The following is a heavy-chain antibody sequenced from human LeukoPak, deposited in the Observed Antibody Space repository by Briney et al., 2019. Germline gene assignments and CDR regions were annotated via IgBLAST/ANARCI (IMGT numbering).Heavy chain of an antibody. J-gene: IGHJ1*01. Sequence: DLSETLSLTCTVSGVSISSSSYYWGWIRQPPGKGLEWIGSIYYSGSTYYNPSLKSRVTISVDTSKNQFSLKLSSVTAADTAVYYCNRYCSSTSCTGYFQHWGQGTLVTVSS. V-gene: IGHV4-39*01. D-gene: IGHD2-2*01. CDR2: IYYSGST. CDR1: GVSISSSSYY. CDR3: NRYCSSTSCTGYFQH.